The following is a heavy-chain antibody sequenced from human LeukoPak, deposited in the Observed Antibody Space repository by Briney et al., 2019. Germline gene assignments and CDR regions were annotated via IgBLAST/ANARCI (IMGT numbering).Heavy chain of an antibody. D-gene: IGHD2-15*01. CDR3: ARGLLDSPFDY. J-gene: IGHJ4*02. CDR1: GGTYSSYA. CDR2: IIPIFGTA. V-gene: IGHV1-69*13. Sequence: GASVKVSCKASGGTYSSYAISWVGQAPGQRLEWMGGIIPIFGTANYAQKFQGRVTITADESTSTAYMELSSLRSEDTAVYYCARGLLDSPFDYWGQGTLVTVSS.